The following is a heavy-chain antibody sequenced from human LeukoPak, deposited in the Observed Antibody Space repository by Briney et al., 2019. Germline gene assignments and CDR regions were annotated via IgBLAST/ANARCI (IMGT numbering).Heavy chain of an antibody. CDR1: GFTFSSYG. J-gene: IGHJ6*02. CDR2: IWYDGSNK. D-gene: IGHD4-4*01. V-gene: IGHV3-33*01. CDR3: ARDMAYSNYVYYYGMDV. Sequence: GGSLRLSCAASGFTFSSYGMHWVRQAPGKGLEWVAVIWYDGSNKYYADSVKGRFTISRDNSKNTLYPQMNSLRAEDTAVYYCARDMAYSNYVYYYGMDVWGQGTTVTVSS.